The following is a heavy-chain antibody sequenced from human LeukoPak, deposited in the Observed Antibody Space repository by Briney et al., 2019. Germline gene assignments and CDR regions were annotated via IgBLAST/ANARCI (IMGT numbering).Heavy chain of an antibody. CDR3: ARLGDSSSGYYFDY. J-gene: IGHJ4*02. V-gene: IGHV5-51*01. D-gene: IGHD3-22*01. CDR2: IYPGDSDT. CDR1: GYSFSNYW. Sequence: GESLKISCKDFGYSFSNYWIGWVRQMPGKGLEWMGIIYPGDSDTRYSPSFQGQVTISADKSISTAYLQWSSLKASDTAMYYCARLGDSSSGYYFDYWGQGTLVTVSS.